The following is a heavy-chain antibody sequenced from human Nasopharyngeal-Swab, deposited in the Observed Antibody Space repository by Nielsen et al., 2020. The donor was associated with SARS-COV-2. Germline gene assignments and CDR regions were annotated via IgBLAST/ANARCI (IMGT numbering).Heavy chain of an antibody. D-gene: IGHD2-2*01. CDR2: ISGSGGST. CDR3: AKEYCSSSSCPIFDY. Sequence: GESLKISCAASGFTFSSYAMSWVRQAPGKGLEWVSAISGSGGSTYYPDSVKGRFTISRDNSKNTLYLQMNSLRAEDTAVYYCAKEYCSSSSCPIFDYWGQGTLVTVSS. CDR1: GFTFSSYA. J-gene: IGHJ4*02. V-gene: IGHV3-23*01.